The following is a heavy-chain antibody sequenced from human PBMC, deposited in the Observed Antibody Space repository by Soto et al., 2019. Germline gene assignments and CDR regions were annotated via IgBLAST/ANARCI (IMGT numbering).Heavy chain of an antibody. Sequence: RSLTCTVSGGSISSYYWSWIRQPPGKGLEWIGYIYYSGSTNYNPSLKSRVTISVDTSKNQFSLKLSSVTAADTAVYYCARGDRYCSSTSCPFDYWGQGTLVTVS. D-gene: IGHD2-2*01. V-gene: IGHV4-59*12. CDR1: GGSISSYY. J-gene: IGHJ4*02. CDR3: ARGDRYCSSTSCPFDY. CDR2: IYYSGST.